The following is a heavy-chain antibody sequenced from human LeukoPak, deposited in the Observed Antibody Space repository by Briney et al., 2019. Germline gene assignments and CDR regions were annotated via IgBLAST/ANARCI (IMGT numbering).Heavy chain of an antibody. Sequence: GGSLRLSCAASGFTFSSAWMSWVRQAPGKGLEWVGRIKSKTDGGTTDYAAPVKGRFTISRDDSKNTLYLQMNSLKTEDTAVYYCTTGITMVRGVIHLIDYWGQGTLVTVSS. J-gene: IGHJ4*02. V-gene: IGHV3-15*01. CDR2: IKSKTDGGTT. CDR3: TTGITMVRGVIHLIDY. CDR1: GFTFSSAW. D-gene: IGHD3-10*01.